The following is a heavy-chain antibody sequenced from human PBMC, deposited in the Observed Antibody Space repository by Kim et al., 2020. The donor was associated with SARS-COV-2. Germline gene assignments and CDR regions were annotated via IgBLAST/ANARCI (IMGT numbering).Heavy chain of an antibody. Sequence: SETLSLTCAVYGGSFSGYYWSWIRQPPGKGLEWIGEINHSGSTNYNPSLKSRVTISVDTSKNQFPLKLSSVTAADTAVYYCARKGSGIPRLYYFDYWGQGTLVTVSS. D-gene: IGHD1-26*01. CDR3: ARKGSGIPRLYYFDY. CDR1: GGSFSGYY. CDR2: INHSGST. V-gene: IGHV4-34*01. J-gene: IGHJ4*02.